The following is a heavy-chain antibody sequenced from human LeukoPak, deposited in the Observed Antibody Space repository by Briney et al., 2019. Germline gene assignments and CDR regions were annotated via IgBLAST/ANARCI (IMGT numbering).Heavy chain of an antibody. V-gene: IGHV1-69*04. CDR1: GDTFTNYA. CDR3: ARGGGVDILTGFQY. J-gene: IGHJ4*02. CDR2: IIPILDVT. Sequence: SVKVSCKASGDTFTNYAINWVRQAPGQGLEWMGRIIPILDVTNYAQKFQGRVTITADQSTSTAYMELSSLRSEDTAVYYCARGGGVDILTGFQYWGQGTLVTVSS. D-gene: IGHD3-9*01.